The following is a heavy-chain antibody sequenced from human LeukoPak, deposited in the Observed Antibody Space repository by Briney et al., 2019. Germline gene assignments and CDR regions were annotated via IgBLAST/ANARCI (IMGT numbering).Heavy chain of an antibody. D-gene: IGHD6-19*01. CDR2: ISYDASNK. CDR3: AKDSHSTGWYFDF. V-gene: IGHV3-30*04. J-gene: IGHJ4*02. Sequence: PGGSLRLSCAASGFTFSSYAMHWVRQAPGKGLEWVASISYDASNKNYADSVMGRFTISRDNSKTTLYLQMNSLRPEDTAVYFCAKDSHSTGWYFDFWGQGNLVTVSS. CDR1: GFTFSSYA.